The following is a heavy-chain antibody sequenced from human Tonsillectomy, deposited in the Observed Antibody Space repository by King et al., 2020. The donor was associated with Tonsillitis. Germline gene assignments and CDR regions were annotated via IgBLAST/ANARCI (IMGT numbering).Heavy chain of an antibody. CDR1: GGSISSYY. CDR2: VYHSGST. J-gene: IGHJ4*02. D-gene: IGHD1-26*01. Sequence: VQLQESGPGLVKPSETLSLTCTVSGGSISSYYWSWIRQPPGKGLEWIGFVYHSGSTNYNPPLKSRVTISVDTSKNQFSLRLTSVTAADTAVYYCAGGVGATRFDYWGQGTLVTVSS. CDR3: AGGVGATRFDY. V-gene: IGHV4-59*08.